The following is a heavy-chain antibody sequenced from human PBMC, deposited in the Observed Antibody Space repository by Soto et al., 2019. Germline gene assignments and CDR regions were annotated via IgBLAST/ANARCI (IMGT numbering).Heavy chain of an antibody. CDR3: ARDRGVQLWSHFDY. CDR2: IIPIFGTA. V-gene: IGHV1-69*13. J-gene: IGHJ4*02. Sequence: SVKVSCKASGVTFSSYAISWVRQAPGQGLEWMGGIIPIFGTANYAQKFQGRVTITADESTSTAYMELSSLRSEDTAVYYCARDRGVQLWSHFDYWGQGTLVTVSS. D-gene: IGHD5-18*01. CDR1: GVTFSSYA.